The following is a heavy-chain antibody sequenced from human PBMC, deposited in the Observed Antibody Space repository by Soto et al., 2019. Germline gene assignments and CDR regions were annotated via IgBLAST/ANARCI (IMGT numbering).Heavy chain of an antibody. CDR1: GFTFSSND. Sequence: EVQVLESGGGLVQPGGSLRLSCAASGFTFSSNDMTWDRQAPEKGLEWVSTIDGSGATTYYANFVEGRFTVARDNSKNTVYVHLSNLRADDSALYYCAKNSGWFDSWGQGTLVTVSA. V-gene: IGHV3-23*01. D-gene: IGHD3-10*01. J-gene: IGHJ5*01. CDR3: AKNSGWFDS. CDR2: IDGSGATT.